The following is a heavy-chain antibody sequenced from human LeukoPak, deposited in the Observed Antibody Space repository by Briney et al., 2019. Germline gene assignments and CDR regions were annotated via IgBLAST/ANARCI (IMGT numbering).Heavy chain of an antibody. CDR3: ARGLFYYDSSGPGDI. V-gene: IGHV1-2*02. Sequence: ASVKVSCKASGYTFTGYYVHWVRQAPGQGLEWMGWINPNSGGTNHAQKFQGRVTMTRDTSISTAYMELSRLRSDDTAVYYCARGLFYYDSSGPGDIWGQGTMVTVSS. CDR2: INPNSGGT. CDR1: GYTFTGYY. D-gene: IGHD3-22*01. J-gene: IGHJ3*02.